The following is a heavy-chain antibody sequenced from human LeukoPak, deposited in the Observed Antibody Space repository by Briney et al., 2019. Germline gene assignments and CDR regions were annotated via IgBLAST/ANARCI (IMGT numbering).Heavy chain of an antibody. CDR1: GFTFGNYW. V-gene: IGHV3-74*01. J-gene: IGHJ4*02. CDR3: ATDYYVSGSYYRLSY. D-gene: IGHD3-10*01. CDR2: ISSLGGTT. Sequence: GGSLRLSCGASGFTFGNYWMHWVRQAPGKGLVWVSDISSLGGTTTYADSVKGRFTISRDNAKNALYLQMNNLRAEDTAIYYCATDYYVSGSYYRLSYWGQGTLVTVSS.